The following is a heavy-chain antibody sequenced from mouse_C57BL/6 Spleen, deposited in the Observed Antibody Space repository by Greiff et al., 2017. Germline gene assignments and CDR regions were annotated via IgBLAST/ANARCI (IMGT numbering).Heavy chain of an antibody. CDR3: ASYGSSYRDYAMDY. CDR1: GYTFTSYW. Sequence: QVQLQQSGAELVRPGTSVKLSCKASGYTFTSYWMHWVKQRPGQGLEWIGVIDPSDSYTNSNQKFKGKATLTVDTSSSTAYMQLSSLTSEDSAVYYCASYGSSYRDYAMDYWGQGTSVTVSS. J-gene: IGHJ4*01. CDR2: IDPSDSYT. V-gene: IGHV1-59*01. D-gene: IGHD1-1*01.